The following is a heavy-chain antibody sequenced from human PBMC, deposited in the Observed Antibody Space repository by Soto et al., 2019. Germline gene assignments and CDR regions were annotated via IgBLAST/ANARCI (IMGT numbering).Heavy chain of an antibody. Sequence: PGESLKISCKGSGYSFTSYWISWVRQMPGKGLEWMGRIDPSDSYTNYSPSFQGHVTISADKSISTAYLQWSSLKASDTAMYYCARRPMVRRVTAYGMDVWGQGTTVTVSS. J-gene: IGHJ6*02. CDR3: ARRPMVRRVTAYGMDV. CDR1: GYSFTSYW. CDR2: IDPSDSYT. D-gene: IGHD3-10*01. V-gene: IGHV5-10-1*01.